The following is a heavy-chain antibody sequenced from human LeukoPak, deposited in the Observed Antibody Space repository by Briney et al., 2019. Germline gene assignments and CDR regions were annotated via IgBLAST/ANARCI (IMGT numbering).Heavy chain of an antibody. CDR3: ARDSGIAARPDY. CDR1: GGSISSGDYY. J-gene: IGHJ4*02. D-gene: IGHD6-6*01. Sequence: SETLSLTCTVSGGSISSGDYYWSWIRQPPGKGLEWIGYIYHSGSTYYNPSLKSRVTISVDRSKNQFSLKLSSVTAADTAVYYCARDSGIAARPDYWGQGTLVTVSS. V-gene: IGHV4-30-2*01. CDR2: IYHSGST.